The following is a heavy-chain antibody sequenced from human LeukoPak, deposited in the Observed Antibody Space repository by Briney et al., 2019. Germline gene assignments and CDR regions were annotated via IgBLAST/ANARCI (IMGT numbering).Heavy chain of an antibody. CDR3: AREKSAAGTIVRDAFDI. Sequence: SETLSLTCTVSGGSISSYYWSWIRQPPGKGLEWIGYIYYSGSTNYNPSLKSRVTISVDTSKNQFSLKLSSVTAADTAVYYCAREKSAAGTIVRDAFDIWGQGTMVTVSS. V-gene: IGHV4-59*01. J-gene: IGHJ3*02. CDR1: GGSISSYY. D-gene: IGHD6-13*01. CDR2: IYYSGST.